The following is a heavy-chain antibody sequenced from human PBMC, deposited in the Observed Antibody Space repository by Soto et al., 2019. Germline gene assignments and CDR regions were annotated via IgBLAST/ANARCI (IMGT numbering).Heavy chain of an antibody. CDR1: GGCMCSRGYY. Sequence: SETLPLTCSVAGGCMCSRGYYWGWIRQPPGKGLEWIGSIYYSGSTYYNPSLKSRVTISVDTSKNQFSLRSDDTAVYFCARGGQWDFLSDYWGQGTLVTVSS. CDR2: IYYSGST. D-gene: IGHD1-26*01. CDR3: ARGGQWDFLSDY. V-gene: IGHV4-39*07. J-gene: IGHJ4*02.